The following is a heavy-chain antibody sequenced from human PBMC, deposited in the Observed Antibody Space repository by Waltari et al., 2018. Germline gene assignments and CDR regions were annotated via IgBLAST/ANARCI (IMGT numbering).Heavy chain of an antibody. V-gene: IGHV3-74*01. Sequence: EVQLVESGGGLVQPGGSLRLSCAASGFTFSSYWMHWVRQAPGKGLVWGSRINSDGSSTRYAVSVQGRFTISRDNAKNTLYLQMNSLRAEDTAVYYCASSIAAAPGYWGQGTLVTVSS. CDR1: GFTFSSYW. D-gene: IGHD6-13*01. CDR3: ASSIAAAPGY. CDR2: INSDGSST. J-gene: IGHJ4*02.